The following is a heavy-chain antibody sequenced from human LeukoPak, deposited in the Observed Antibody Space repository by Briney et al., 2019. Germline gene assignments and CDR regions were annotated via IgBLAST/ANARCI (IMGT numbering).Heavy chain of an antibody. CDR2: IIPIFGTA. D-gene: IGHD3-22*01. CDR1: GGTFSSYA. V-gene: IGHV1-69*13. CDR3: ARPAHNYDSSGSLGY. J-gene: IGHJ4*02. Sequence: SVKVSCKASGGTFSSYAISWVRQAPGQGLEWMGGIIPIFGTANYAQKFQGRVTITADESTSTAYMELSSLRSEDTAVYYCARPAHNYDSSGSLGYWGQGTLVTVSS.